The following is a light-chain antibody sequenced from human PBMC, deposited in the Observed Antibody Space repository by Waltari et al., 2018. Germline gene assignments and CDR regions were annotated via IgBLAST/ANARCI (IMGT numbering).Light chain of an antibody. CDR1: SLPKEY. Sequence: SYELTQPPSVSVSPGQTATITCSGDSLPKEYVYWYQKRPGQAPVLVIHKDTERPAGIPERCSGSSSGTTVTLTITAVQADDEADYYCQSTDSDKYIIFGGGTKLTVL. V-gene: IGLV3-25*03. CDR3: QSTDSDKYII. J-gene: IGLJ2*01. CDR2: KDT.